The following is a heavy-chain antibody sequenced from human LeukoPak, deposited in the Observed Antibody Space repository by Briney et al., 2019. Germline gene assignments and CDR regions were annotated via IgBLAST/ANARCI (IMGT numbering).Heavy chain of an antibody. CDR1: GYTFTSYG. V-gene: IGHV1-18*01. Sequence: GASVKVSCKASGYTFTSYGISWVRQAPGQGLEWMGWISAYNGNTNYAQKLQGRVTMTTDTSTSTAYMELRSLRSDDTAVYYCARDQDMVRGVFEKQFDYWGQGTLVTVSS. CDR3: ARDQDMVRGVFEKQFDY. CDR2: ISAYNGNT. J-gene: IGHJ4*02. D-gene: IGHD3-10*01.